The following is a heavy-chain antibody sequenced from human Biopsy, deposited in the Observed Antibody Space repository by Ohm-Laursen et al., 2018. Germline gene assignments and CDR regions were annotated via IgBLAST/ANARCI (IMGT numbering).Heavy chain of an antibody. D-gene: IGHD3-22*01. J-gene: IGHJ4*02. Sequence: SLRLSCAASGVTLSGYAMNWVRQAPGKGLEWVSGISWSSAHIDYADSVKGRFTISRDNAKKSLYLQMNSLRAEDTAPYYCVKATASYGSRGYYYDYWGQGTLVTVSS. CDR1: GVTLSGYA. V-gene: IGHV3-9*01. CDR2: ISWSSAHI. CDR3: VKATASYGSRGYYYDY.